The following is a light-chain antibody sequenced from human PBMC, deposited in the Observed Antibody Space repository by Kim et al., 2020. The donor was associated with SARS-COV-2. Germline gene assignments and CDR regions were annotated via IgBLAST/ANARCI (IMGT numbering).Light chain of an antibody. CDR1: SGHNTYA. Sequence: QLVLTQSPSASASLGASVKLTCTLSSGHNTYAIAWHQQQPEKGPRYLMKVDSDGSHNKGDGIPDRFSGSTSGAERHLTISSLQSDDEADYYCQTWDTGIQVFGGGTQLTVL. CDR3: QTWDTGIQV. J-gene: IGLJ3*02. V-gene: IGLV4-69*01. CDR2: VDSDGSH.